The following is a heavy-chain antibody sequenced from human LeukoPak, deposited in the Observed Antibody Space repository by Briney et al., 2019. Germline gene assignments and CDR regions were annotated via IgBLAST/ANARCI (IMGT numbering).Heavy chain of an antibody. Sequence: PSETLSLTCTVSGGSISSSSYYWGWIRQPPGKGLEWIGSIYYSGSTYYNPSLKSRVTISVDTSKNQFSLKLSSVTAADTAVYYCPRARYNWNYGARWFDPWGQGTLVTVSS. CDR1: GGSISSSSYY. D-gene: IGHD1-7*01. CDR3: PRARYNWNYGARWFDP. CDR2: IYYSGST. V-gene: IGHV4-39*07. J-gene: IGHJ5*02.